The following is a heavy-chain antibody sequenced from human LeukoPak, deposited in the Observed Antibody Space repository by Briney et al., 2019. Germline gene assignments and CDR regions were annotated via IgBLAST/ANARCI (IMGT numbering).Heavy chain of an antibody. D-gene: IGHD6-19*01. CDR1: EMSFSAYY. V-gene: IGHV4-34*01. CDR2: INYGGST. Sequence: SETLSLTCAVSEMSFSAYYWNWIRQSPRKGLEWIGEINYGGSTKYTPSLEGRGTILIDTSKNQFSRRLTSVTAADTAVYYCARGFPPGSGSRGSHAFDVWGQGTMVTVSS. CDR3: ARGFPPGSGSRGSHAFDV. J-gene: IGHJ3*01.